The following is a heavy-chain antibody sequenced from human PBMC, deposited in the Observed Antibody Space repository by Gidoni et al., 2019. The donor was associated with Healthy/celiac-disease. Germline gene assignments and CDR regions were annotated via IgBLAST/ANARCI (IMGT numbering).Heavy chain of an antibody. CDR1: GGTFSSYA. CDR3: ARAYYYDSSGYYYWFDP. Sequence: QVQLVQSGAAVNKPGSSVKVSCKASGGTFSSYAISWVRQAPGQGLEWMGGIIPIFGTANYAQKFQGRVTITADESTSTAYMELSSLRSEDTAVYYCARAYYYDSSGYYYWFDPWGQGTLVTVSS. J-gene: IGHJ5*02. V-gene: IGHV1-69*01. D-gene: IGHD3-22*01. CDR2: IIPIFGTA.